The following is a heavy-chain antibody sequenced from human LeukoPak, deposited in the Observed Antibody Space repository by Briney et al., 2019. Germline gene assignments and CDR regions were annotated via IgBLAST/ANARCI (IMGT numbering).Heavy chain of an antibody. CDR3: ARRDYYDNSDDNYHSFEY. V-gene: IGHV4-34*01. CDR1: GGSFSGYY. J-gene: IGHJ4*02. Sequence: SETLSLTCAVYGGSFSGYYWSWIRQPPGKGLEWIGEINHSGSTNYNPSLKSRVTISVDTSKNQFSLKLSSVTAADTAVYYCARRDYYDNSDDNYHSFEYWGQGTLVTVSS. D-gene: IGHD3-22*01. CDR2: INHSGST.